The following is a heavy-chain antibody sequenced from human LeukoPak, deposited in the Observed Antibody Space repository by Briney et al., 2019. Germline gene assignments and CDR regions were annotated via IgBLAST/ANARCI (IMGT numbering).Heavy chain of an antibody. V-gene: IGHV1-46*01. CDR3: ARENYYGSGSYSDY. J-gene: IGHJ4*02. D-gene: IGHD3-10*01. Sequence: ASVKVSCKASGYTFSAHYIHWVRQAPGQGLGWMGINSPSGEDTAYAQRFQGRVTMTRDTSTSTVYMELSGLTSEDTAVYYCARENYYGSGSYSDYWGQGPLVTVSS. CDR2: NSPSGEDT. CDR1: GYTFSAHY.